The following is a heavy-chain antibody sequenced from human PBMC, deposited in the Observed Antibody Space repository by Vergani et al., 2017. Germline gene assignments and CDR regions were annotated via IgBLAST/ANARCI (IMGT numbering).Heavy chain of an antibody. CDR2: ISSSSSYI. D-gene: IGHD3-22*01. CDR3: AREAVMVTDY. Sequence: EVRLVESGGGLVKPGGSLRLSCAASGFTFSSYSMNWVRQAPGKGLEWVSSISSSSSYIYYADSVKGRFTISRDNAQNSLYLQMNSLRAEDTAVYYCAREAVMVTDYWGQGTLVTVSS. V-gene: IGHV3-21*01. J-gene: IGHJ4*02. CDR1: GFTFSSYS.